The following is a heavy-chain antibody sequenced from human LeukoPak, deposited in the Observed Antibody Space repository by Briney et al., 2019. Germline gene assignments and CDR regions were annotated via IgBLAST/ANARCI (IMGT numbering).Heavy chain of an antibody. J-gene: IGHJ4*02. CDR2: MNPNSGHT. V-gene: IGHV1-8*03. Sequence: ASVKVSCKASGYTFTSYDINWVRQATGQGLEWMGWMNPNSGHTDDAQKFQGRVTITRNTSLSTAYMELSSLRSEDTAVYYCARSNYYDSSGYFPTDYWGQGTLVTVSS. CDR1: GYTFTSYD. CDR3: ARSNYYDSSGYFPTDY. D-gene: IGHD3-22*01.